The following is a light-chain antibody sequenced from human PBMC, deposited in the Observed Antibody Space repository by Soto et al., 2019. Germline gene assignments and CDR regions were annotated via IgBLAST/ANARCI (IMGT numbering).Light chain of an antibody. Sequence: QSALTQPASVSGSPGQSITISCTGTSSDVGGYNYVSWYQQHPGKAPKLMIYEVSNRPSGVSNRFSGSKSGNTASLTIAGRQAEDDADYYCSSYTSSSTVVFGGGTKLTVL. V-gene: IGLV2-14*01. CDR2: EVS. CDR1: SSDVGGYNY. J-gene: IGLJ2*01. CDR3: SSYTSSSTVV.